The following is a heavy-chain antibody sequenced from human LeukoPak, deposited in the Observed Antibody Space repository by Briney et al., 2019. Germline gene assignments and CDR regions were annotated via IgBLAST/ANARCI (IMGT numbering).Heavy chain of an antibody. D-gene: IGHD2-2*01. CDR2: ISYDDTNK. CDR1: GFTFTKYA. J-gene: IGHJ4*02. CDR3: ARDCSSATCYAAFDY. V-gene: IGHV3-30-3*01. Sequence: GSLXLSCVASGFTFTKYAMDWVRQAPGKGLEWVAGISYDDTNKAYSDSVKGRFTVSRDKSNNTLYLQMNSLRAEDTGVYYCARDCSSATCYAAFDYWGQGTLVTVSS.